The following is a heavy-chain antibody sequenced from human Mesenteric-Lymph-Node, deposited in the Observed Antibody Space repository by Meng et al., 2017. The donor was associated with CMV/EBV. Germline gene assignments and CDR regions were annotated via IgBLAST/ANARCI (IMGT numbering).Heavy chain of an antibody. D-gene: IGHD5-18*01. J-gene: IGHJ4*02. CDR1: GGSFSGYY. CDR3: ARGRGYSYGPALDY. V-gene: IGHV4-34*01. CDR2: INHSGST. Sequence: SETLSLTCAVYGGSFSGYYWSWIRQPPGKGLEWIGDINHSGSTNYNPSLKSRVTISVDTSKNQFSLKLSSVTAADTAVYYCARGRGYSYGPALDYWGQGTLVTVSS.